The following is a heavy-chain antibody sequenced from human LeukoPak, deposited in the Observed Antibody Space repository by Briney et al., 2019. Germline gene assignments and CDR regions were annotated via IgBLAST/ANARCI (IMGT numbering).Heavy chain of an antibody. CDR1: GFTVSSNY. CDR3: ARDRRDSSGWWGSWFDP. J-gene: IGHJ5*02. V-gene: IGHV3-53*04. Sequence: GGSLRLSCAASGFTVSSNYMSWVRRAPGKGLEWVSVIYSGGSTYYADSVKGRFTISRHNSKNTLYLQMNSLRAEDTAVYYCARDRRDSSGWWGSWFDPWGQGTLVTVSS. CDR2: IYSGGST. D-gene: IGHD6-19*01.